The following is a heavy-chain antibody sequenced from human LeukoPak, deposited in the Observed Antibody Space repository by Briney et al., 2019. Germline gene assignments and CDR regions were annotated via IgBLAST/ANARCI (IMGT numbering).Heavy chain of an antibody. CDR3: ARDLSDYVWGSYRWNYFDY. CDR1: GFTFSSYA. V-gene: IGHV3-30-3*01. J-gene: IGHJ4*02. Sequence: GGSLRLSCAASGFTFSSYAMRWVRQAPGKGLEWVAVISYDGSNKYYADSVKGRFTISRDNSKNTLYLQMNSLRAEDTAVYYCARDLSDYVWGSYRWNYFDYWGQGTLVTVSS. D-gene: IGHD3-16*02. CDR2: ISYDGSNK.